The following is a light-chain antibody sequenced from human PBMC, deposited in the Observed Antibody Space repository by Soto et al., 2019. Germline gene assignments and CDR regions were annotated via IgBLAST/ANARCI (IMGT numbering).Light chain of an antibody. CDR2: GAS. Sequence: EIVMTQSPATLSVSPGERATLSCRASQSVSNNLAWYQQKPGQAPRLLIYGASTRATGIPVRFSGSGSGTEFNLTISSLQSEDFAVYYWQQYNSWPPWTFGKGTKLEIK. CDR3: QQYNSWPPWT. CDR1: QSVSNN. J-gene: IGKJ2*02. V-gene: IGKV3-15*01.